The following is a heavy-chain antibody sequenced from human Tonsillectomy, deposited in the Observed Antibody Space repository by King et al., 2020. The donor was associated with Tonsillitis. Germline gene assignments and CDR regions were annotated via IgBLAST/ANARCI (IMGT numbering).Heavy chain of an antibody. Sequence: QLVQSGAEVKKPGESLKISCKGSGYSFTSYWIAWVRQMPGKGLEWMGLIYPGDSDTRYSPSFQGQGIISADKSISTAYLQWSSLKAADTAMYYCARLETGDCSNGVCSIDYFDLWGRGTLVTVSS. CDR2: IYPGDSDT. CDR1: GYSFTSYW. J-gene: IGHJ2*01. V-gene: IGHV5-51*01. D-gene: IGHD2-8*01. CDR3: ARLETGDCSNGVCSIDYFDL.